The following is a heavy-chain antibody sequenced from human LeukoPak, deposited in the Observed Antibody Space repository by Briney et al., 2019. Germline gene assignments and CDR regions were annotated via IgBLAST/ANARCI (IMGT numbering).Heavy chain of an antibody. CDR2: ISTSGSTI. Sequence: AGSLRLSCAASGFTFSDYYMSWIRQSPGNGLEWVSYISTSGSTIYYADSVKGRFTVSRDNAKNSLFLQMNSLRAEDTAVYYCARVVSENSGYQGYWGQGTLVTVSS. D-gene: IGHD3-22*01. CDR1: GFTFSDYY. J-gene: IGHJ4*02. CDR3: ARVVSENSGYQGY. V-gene: IGHV3-11*04.